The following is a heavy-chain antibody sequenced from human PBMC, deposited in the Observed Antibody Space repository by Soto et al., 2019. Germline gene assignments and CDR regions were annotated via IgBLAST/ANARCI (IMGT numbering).Heavy chain of an antibody. CDR1: GYIISSYG. CDR3: ARGSDRYNWTDPWDY. J-gene: IGHJ4*02. Sequence: QVQLVQSGAEVKKPGASVKVSCKASGYIISSYGITWVRQAPGQGLEWLGWITNDHSQTIYSQNLKGRVNLTTDTSKNTAYMELRSLKSEDTALYYCARGSDRYNWTDPWDYWGQGTLVTVSS. V-gene: IGHV1-18*01. CDR2: ITNDHSQT. D-gene: IGHD1-1*01.